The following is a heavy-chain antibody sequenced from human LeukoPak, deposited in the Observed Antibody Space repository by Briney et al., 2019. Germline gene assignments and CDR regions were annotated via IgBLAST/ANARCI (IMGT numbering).Heavy chain of an antibody. D-gene: IGHD3-22*01. J-gene: IGHJ4*02. Sequence: GGSLRLSCAASGFTFSSYAMSWVRQAPGKGLEWVSAISGSGGSTYYADSVKGRFTISRDNSKNTLYLQMNSLRAEDTAVYYCAKDSSSWITMRDRQTPFDYWGQGTLVTVSS. V-gene: IGHV3-23*01. CDR2: ISGSGGST. CDR3: AKDSSSWITMRDRQTPFDY. CDR1: GFTFSSYA.